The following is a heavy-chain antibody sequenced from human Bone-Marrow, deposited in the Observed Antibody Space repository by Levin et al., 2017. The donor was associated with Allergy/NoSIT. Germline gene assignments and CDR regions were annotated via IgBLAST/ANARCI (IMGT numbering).Heavy chain of an antibody. CDR2: ISAYNGNT. CDR3: ARGVDYYDSSGKYYYYGMDV. Sequence: ASVKVSCKASGYTFTSYGISWVRQAPGQGLEWMGWISAYNGNTNYAQKLQGRVTMTTDTSTSTAYMELRSLRSDDTAVYYCARGVDYYDSSGKYYYYGMDVWGQGTTVTVSS. CDR1: GYTFTSYG. D-gene: IGHD3-22*01. J-gene: IGHJ6*02. V-gene: IGHV1-18*01.